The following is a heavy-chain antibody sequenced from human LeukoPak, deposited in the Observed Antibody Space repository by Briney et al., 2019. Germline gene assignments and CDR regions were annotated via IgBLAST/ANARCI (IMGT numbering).Heavy chain of an antibody. Sequence: GGSLRLSCAASGFTFSSYWMHWVRQAPGKGLVWVSRINTDGSSTSYADSVKGRFTISRDNAKNSLYLQMNSLRAEDTAVYYCARDGDFWSGYLDVWGKGTTVTVSS. V-gene: IGHV3-74*01. CDR1: GFTFSSYW. CDR3: ARDGDFWSGYLDV. D-gene: IGHD3-3*01. CDR2: INTDGSST. J-gene: IGHJ6*04.